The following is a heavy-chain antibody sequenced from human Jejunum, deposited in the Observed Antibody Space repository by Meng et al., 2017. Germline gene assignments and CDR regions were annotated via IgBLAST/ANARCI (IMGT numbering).Heavy chain of an antibody. Sequence: GGSLRLSCVTSGFDFFAYDMNWVRQAPGKGLEWVSHITSGGSIIYYADSVKGRFTISRDNAKNLLYLQMKSLRVEDTATYYCTTDVPREWGQGTLGTVSS. CDR1: GFDFFAYD. CDR3: TTDVPRE. CDR2: ITSGGSII. J-gene: IGHJ4*02. V-gene: IGHV3-48*03.